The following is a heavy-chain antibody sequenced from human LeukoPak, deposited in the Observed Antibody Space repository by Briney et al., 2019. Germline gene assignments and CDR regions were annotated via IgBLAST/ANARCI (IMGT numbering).Heavy chain of an antibody. J-gene: IGHJ1*01. CDR3: ARHRISSSWYPMVFQH. V-gene: IGHV1-18*01. CDR1: GYTFTSYG. CDR2: ISAYNGNT. Sequence: ASVKLSCNASGYTFTSYGISWLRQAPGQGLEWRGWISAYNGNTNYAQKHQGRVTMTTDTSTSTAYMELRSLRSDDTAVYYCARHRISSSWYPMVFQHWGQGTLVTVSS. D-gene: IGHD6-13*01.